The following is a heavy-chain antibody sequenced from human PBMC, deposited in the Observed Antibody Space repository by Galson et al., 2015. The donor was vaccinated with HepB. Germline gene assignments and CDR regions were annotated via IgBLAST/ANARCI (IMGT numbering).Heavy chain of an antibody. J-gene: IGHJ5*02. D-gene: IGHD2-2*01. CDR2: IYYSGST. CDR1: GGSISSYY. V-gene: IGHV4-59*01. CDR3: ASIVPNGAWFDP. Sequence: SETLSLTCTVSGGSISSYYWSWIRQPPGKGREWIGYIYYSGSTNYNHSLKSRVTISVDTSKNQFSLKLSSVTAADTAVYYCASIVPNGAWFDPWGQGTLVTVSS.